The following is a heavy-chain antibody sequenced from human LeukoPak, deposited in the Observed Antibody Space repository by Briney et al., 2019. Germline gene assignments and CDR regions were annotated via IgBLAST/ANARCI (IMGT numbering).Heavy chain of an antibody. CDR1: GGSISSYY. Sequence: SETLSLTCTVSGGSISSYYWSWIRQPPGKGLEWIGYIYYSGSTNYNPSLKSRVTISVDTSKNQFSLKLSSVTAADTAVYYCARDSSYGGNSLGFDYWGQETLVTVSS. J-gene: IGHJ4*02. D-gene: IGHD4-23*01. V-gene: IGHV4-59*01. CDR3: ARDSSYGGNSLGFDY. CDR2: IYYSGST.